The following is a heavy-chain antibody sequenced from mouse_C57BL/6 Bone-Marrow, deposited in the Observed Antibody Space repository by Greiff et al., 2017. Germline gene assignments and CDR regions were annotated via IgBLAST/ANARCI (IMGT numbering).Heavy chain of an antibody. Sequence: QVQLQQSGAELMKPGASVKLACKATGYTFTGYWIEWVKERPGHGLEWIGEILPGSGSTNYNEKFKGKAKFTVDTSSNTTYMQLSSLTTEDAAIYYCAREGHYYGSPFAYWGQGTLVTVSA. J-gene: IGHJ3*01. CDR3: AREGHYYGSPFAY. CDR1: GYTFTGYW. D-gene: IGHD1-1*01. V-gene: IGHV1-9*01. CDR2: ILPGSGST.